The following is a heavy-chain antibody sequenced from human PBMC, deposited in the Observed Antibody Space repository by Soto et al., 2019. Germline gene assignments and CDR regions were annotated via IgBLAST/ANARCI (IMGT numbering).Heavy chain of an antibody. D-gene: IGHD6-13*01. CDR1: EGSIISVGCR. CDR2: IYCSGST. CDR3: ARDGAAERAAGAAFDP. V-gene: IGHV4-30-4*08. J-gene: IGHJ5*02. Sequence: PSEPQCPPSTVVEGSIISVGCRRSINTKKTGTGLEWLGHIYCSGSTYYNPSLKSRVTISVDTSKNQFSLKLSSVTAADTAVYFCARDGAAERAAGAAFDPWGQGTLVPVSS.